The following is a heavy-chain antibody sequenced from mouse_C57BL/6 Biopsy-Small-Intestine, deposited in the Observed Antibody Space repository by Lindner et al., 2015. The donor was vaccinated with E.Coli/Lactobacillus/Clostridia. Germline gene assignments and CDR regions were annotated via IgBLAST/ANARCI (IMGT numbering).Heavy chain of an antibody. CDR3: ARAPSDFYGMDV. V-gene: IGHV1-53*01. CDR1: GYILTNYY. Sequence: SVKVSCKAGGYILTNYYMHWVRQAPGQGLEWLGIINPSDGSTRYAQKFQDRFTMSRDTSTSTVYMEVSSLRSEDTAVYYCARAPSDFYGMDVWGQGTAVTVSS. CDR2: INPSDGST. D-gene: IGHD1-1*01. J-gene: IGHJ1*01.